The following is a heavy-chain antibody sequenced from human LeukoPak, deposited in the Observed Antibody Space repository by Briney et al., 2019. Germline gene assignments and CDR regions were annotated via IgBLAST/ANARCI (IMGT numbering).Heavy chain of an antibody. CDR3: ARDSGYYDSSGYSNFDY. CDR1: GLTFSSYA. J-gene: IGHJ4*02. V-gene: IGHV3-48*04. CDR2: ISSSGSTI. Sequence: PGGSLRLSCAASGLTFSSYAMSWARQAPGKGLEWVSYISSSGSTIYYADSVKGRFTISRDNAKNSLYLQMNSLRAEDTAVYYCARDSGYYDSSGYSNFDYWGQGTLVTVSS. D-gene: IGHD3-22*01.